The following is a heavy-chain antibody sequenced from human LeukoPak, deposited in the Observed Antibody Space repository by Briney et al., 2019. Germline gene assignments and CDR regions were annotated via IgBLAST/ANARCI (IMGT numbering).Heavy chain of an antibody. V-gene: IGHV3-53*01. CDR2: IYFGGTT. D-gene: IGHD5/OR15-5a*01. J-gene: IGHJ4*02. CDR1: GLTVSSNY. Sequence: PGGSLGLSCAASGLTVSSNYMTWVRQAAGQGLDWVSVIYFGGTTYYADSVKGRFTISRDNSKNTVYLQMSSLRVEDTAVYYCARGDGVYVYWGQGTLVTVSS. CDR3: ARGDGVYVY.